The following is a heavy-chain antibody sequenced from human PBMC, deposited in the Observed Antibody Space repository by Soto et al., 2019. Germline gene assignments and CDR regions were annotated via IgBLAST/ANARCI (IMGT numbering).Heavy chain of an antibody. J-gene: IGHJ4*02. CDR1: GGTSSSYA. CDR3: ASQRRWAEVLAQFDY. Sequence: QVQLVQSGAEVKKPGSSVKVSCKASGGTSSSYAISWVRQAPGQGLEWMGGIIPIFGTANYAQKFQGRVTITADESTSTAYMELSSLRSEDTAVYYCASQRRWAEVLAQFDYWGQGTLVTVSS. CDR2: IIPIFGTA. V-gene: IGHV1-69*01.